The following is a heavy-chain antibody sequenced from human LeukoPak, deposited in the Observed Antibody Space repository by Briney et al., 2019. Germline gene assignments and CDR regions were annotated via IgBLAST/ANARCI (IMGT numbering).Heavy chain of an antibody. V-gene: IGHV1-46*01. CDR2: INPSGGST. D-gene: IGHD5-18*01. J-gene: IGHJ3*02. CDR1: GYTFTSYY. Sequence: ASVKVSCKASGYTFTSYYMHWVRQAPGQGLEWMGIINPSGGSTSYAQKFQGRVTMTRDTSTSTVYMELSSLRSEDTAVYYCARGLGYSHGPADVDHHDAFDIWGQGTMVTVSS. CDR3: ARGLGYSHGPADVDHHDAFDI.